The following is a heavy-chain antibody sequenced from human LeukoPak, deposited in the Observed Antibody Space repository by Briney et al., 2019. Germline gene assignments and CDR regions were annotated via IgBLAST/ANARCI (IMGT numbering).Heavy chain of an antibody. V-gene: IGHV4-34*01. CDR3: ARLLSGWYLLPYFDY. CDR1: GGSISSYY. CDR2: INHSGST. D-gene: IGHD6-19*01. J-gene: IGHJ4*02. Sequence: PSETLPLTCTVSGGSISSYYWSWIRQPPGKGLEWIGEINHSGSTNYNPSLKSRVTISVDTSKNQFSLKLSSVTAADTAVYYCARLLSGWYLLPYFDYWGQGTLVTVSS.